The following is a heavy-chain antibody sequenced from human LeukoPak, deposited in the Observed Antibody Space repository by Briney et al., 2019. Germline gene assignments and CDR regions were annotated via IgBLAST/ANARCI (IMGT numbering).Heavy chain of an antibody. CDR3: ARTRYCSGATCFSPELFDY. CDR2: IYHSGKT. Sequence: SETLSLTCAVSGYSISSGYHWGWIRQSPGMGLEWIGSIYHSGKTYYNPSLSSRVTISVDTSMNQFSLKPTSVTATDTAVYYCARTRYCSGATCFSPELFDYWGQGTLVTVSS. D-gene: IGHD2-15*01. J-gene: IGHJ4*02. V-gene: IGHV4-38-2*01. CDR1: GYSISSGYH.